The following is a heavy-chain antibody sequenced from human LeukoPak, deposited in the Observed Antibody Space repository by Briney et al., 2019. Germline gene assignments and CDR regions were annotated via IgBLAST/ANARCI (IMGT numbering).Heavy chain of an antibody. D-gene: IGHD3-10*01. V-gene: IGHV4-39*01. Sequence: SETLSLTCTVSGGSISSSSYYWGWIRQPPGKGLEWIGSIYHSGSTYYNPSLKSRATISVDTSKNQFSLKLSSVTAADTAVYYCAGTMVRGVIGAFDIWGQGTMVTVSS. J-gene: IGHJ3*02. CDR1: GGSISSSSYY. CDR3: AGTMVRGVIGAFDI. CDR2: IYHSGST.